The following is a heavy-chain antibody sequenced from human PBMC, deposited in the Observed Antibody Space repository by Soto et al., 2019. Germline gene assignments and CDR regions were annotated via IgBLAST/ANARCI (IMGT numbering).Heavy chain of an antibody. D-gene: IGHD6-13*01. CDR2: IYYSGST. CDR3: ARGHGTSSWYSFYYYYYGMDV. CDR1: GGSISSSSYY. J-gene: IGHJ6*02. V-gene: IGHV4-39*01. Sequence: PSETLSLTCTVSGGSISSSSYYWGWIRQPPGKGLEWIGSIYYSGSTYYNPSLKSRATISVDTSKNQFSLKLSSVTAADTAVYYCARGHGTSSWYSFYYYYYGMDVWGQGTTVTVSS.